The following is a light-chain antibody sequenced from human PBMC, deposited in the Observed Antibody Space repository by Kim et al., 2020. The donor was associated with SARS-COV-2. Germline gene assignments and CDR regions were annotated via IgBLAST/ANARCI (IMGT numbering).Light chain of an antibody. Sequence: ATINCKSSQSVLYSSNNKNYLAWYQQKPGQPPNLLIYWASTRESGVPDRFSRSGSGTDFTLTISSLQAEDVAVYYCHQYYSLPWTFGQGTKVDIK. CDR3: HQYYSLPWT. J-gene: IGKJ1*01. V-gene: IGKV4-1*01. CDR1: QSVLYSSNNKNY. CDR2: WAS.